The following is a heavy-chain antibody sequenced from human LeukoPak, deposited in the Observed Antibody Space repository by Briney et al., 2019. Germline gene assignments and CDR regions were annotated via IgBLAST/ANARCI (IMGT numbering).Heavy chain of an antibody. Sequence: GESPRISCKGSGYSFTSYWISWVRQMPGKGLEWMGRIDPSDSYTNYSPSFQGHVTISADKSISTAYLQWSSLKAPDTAMYYCARRRGSSKAKIFDYWGQGTLVTASS. CDR1: GYSFTSYW. D-gene: IGHD6-13*01. CDR3: ARRRGSSKAKIFDY. CDR2: IDPSDSYT. J-gene: IGHJ4*02. V-gene: IGHV5-10-1*01.